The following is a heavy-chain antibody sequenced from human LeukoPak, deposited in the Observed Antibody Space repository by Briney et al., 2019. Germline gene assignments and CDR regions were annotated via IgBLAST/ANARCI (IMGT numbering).Heavy chain of an antibody. J-gene: IGHJ4*02. CDR1: GFTFSSYS. CDR3: ARAAVTLELLSEHYYFDY. D-gene: IGHD2-21*01. V-gene: IGHV3-48*04. Sequence: GGSLRLSCAASGFTFSSYSMNWVRQAPGKGLEWVSYFSGSSSTLYYADSVKGRFTISRDNAQNSLYLQMTSLRAEDTAVYYCARAAVTLELLSEHYYFDYWGQGVLVTVSS. CDR2: FSGSSSTL.